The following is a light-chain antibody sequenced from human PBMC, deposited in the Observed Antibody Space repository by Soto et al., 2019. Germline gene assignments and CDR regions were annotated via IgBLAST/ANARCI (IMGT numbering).Light chain of an antibody. CDR3: QQSYSTPQT. CDR2: AAS. CDR1: QSISSY. J-gene: IGKJ1*01. Sequence: DSQMTQSPSTLSASVGDRGTTTCRASQSISSYLNWYQQKPGKAPKLLIYAASSLQSGVPSRFSGSGSGTDFTLTISSLQPEDFATYYCQQSYSTPQTFGQGTKVDI. V-gene: IGKV1-39*01.